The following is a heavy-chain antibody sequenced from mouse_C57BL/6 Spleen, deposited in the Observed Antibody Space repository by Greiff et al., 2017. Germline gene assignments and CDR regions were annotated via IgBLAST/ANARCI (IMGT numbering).Heavy chain of an antibody. J-gene: IGHJ3*01. Sequence: QVQLQQPGAELVKPGASVKLSCKASGYTFTSYWMHWVKQRPGQGLEWIGMIHPNSGSTNYNEKFKSKATLTVDKSSSTAYMQLSSLTSEDSAVYYCATYYGSSFFAYWGQGTLVTVSA. CDR1: GYTFTSYW. CDR2: IHPNSGST. D-gene: IGHD1-1*01. V-gene: IGHV1-64*01. CDR3: ATYYGSSFFAY.